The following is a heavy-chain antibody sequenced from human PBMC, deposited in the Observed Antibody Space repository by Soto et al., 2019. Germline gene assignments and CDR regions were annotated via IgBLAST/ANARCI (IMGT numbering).Heavy chain of an antibody. CDR2: FDPEDGET. V-gene: IGHV1-24*01. D-gene: IGHD3-3*01. J-gene: IGHJ6*02. Sequence: ASVKVSCKISGHTLTELSMHWVRQAPGKGLEWMGGFDPEDGETIYAQKFQGRVTMTEDTSTDTAYMELSSLRSEDTAVYYCATVANYDFWSGSATDGMDVWGQGTTVTVSS. CDR3: ATVANYDFWSGSATDGMDV. CDR1: GHTLTELS.